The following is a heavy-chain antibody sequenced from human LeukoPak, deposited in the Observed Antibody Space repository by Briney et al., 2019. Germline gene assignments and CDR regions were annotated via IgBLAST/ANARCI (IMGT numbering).Heavy chain of an antibody. CDR2: INHSGST. CDR1: GGSFSGYY. J-gene: IGHJ5*02. CDR3: ARGSRSRDSGWSKNWFDP. V-gene: IGHV4-34*01. D-gene: IGHD6-19*01. Sequence: SETLSLTCAVYGGSFSGYYWSWIRQPPGKGLEWIGEINHSGSTNYNPSLKSRVTISVDTSKNQFSLKLSSVTAADTAVYYCARGSRSRDSGWSKNWFDPWGQGTLVTVSS.